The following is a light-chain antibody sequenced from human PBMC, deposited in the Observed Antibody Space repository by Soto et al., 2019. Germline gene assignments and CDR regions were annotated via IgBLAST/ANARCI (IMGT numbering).Light chain of an antibody. V-gene: IGKV3-20*01. CDR1: QSVSSNY. CDR3: QHYGSSPYT. Sequence: EIVLTQSPGPLSLSPGERATLSCRASQSVSSNYLTWYQQKPGQTPRLLIYGASSRATGITDRFSGSGSGTDFTLAISRLEPEDVAVYYCQHYGSSPYTFGQGTKLEIK. CDR2: GAS. J-gene: IGKJ2*01.